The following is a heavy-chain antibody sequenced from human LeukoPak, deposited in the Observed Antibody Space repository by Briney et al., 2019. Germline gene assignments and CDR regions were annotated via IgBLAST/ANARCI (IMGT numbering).Heavy chain of an antibody. CDR3: ARLSPDGYNYFDF. V-gene: IGHV4-59*01. CDR2: IYYSGST. CDR1: GGSISSYY. Sequence: SETLSLTCTVSGGSISSYYWSWLRQPPGKGLEWIGYIYYSGSTNYNPSLKSRVTISVDTSKNQFSLKLSSVTAADTAVYYCARLSPDGYNYFDFWGQGTLVTVSS. J-gene: IGHJ4*02. D-gene: IGHD5-24*01.